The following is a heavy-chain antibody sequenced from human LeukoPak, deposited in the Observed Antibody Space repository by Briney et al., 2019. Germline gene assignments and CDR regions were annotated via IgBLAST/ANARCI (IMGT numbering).Heavy chain of an antibody. V-gene: IGHV3-30*02. CDR3: AKDGNLRVPGED. CDR2: IRYDASST. J-gene: IGHJ4*02. Sequence: GGSLRLSCEASGFTFSTYGMHWVRQAPGKGLEWVAFIRYDASSTYYGDPVRGRFTISRDNSKNTLYLEMNSLRPEDTALYYCAKDGNLRVPGEDWGQGTLVTVSS. CDR1: GFTFSTYG. D-gene: IGHD1-14*01.